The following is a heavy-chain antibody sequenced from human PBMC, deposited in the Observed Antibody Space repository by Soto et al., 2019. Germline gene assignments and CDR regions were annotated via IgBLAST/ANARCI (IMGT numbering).Heavy chain of an antibody. CDR1: GGTFSSYA. CDR3: ARVGVRGIVATIESHY. J-gene: IGHJ4*02. V-gene: IGHV1-69*13. CDR2: IIPIFGTA. Sequence: ASVKVSCKASGGTFSSYAISWVRQAPGQGLEWMGGIIPIFGTANYAQKFQGRVTITADESTSTAYMELSSLRSEDRAVYYCARVGVRGIVATIESHYWGQGTLVTVSS. D-gene: IGHD5-12*01.